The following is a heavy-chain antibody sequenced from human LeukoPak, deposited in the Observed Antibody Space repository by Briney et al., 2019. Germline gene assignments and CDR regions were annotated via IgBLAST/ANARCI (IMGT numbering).Heavy chain of an antibody. V-gene: IGHV4-30-2*01. D-gene: IGHD3-10*01. Sequence: SQTLSLTCAVSGGSISSGGYSWSCIRQPPGKGLEWIGYIYHSGSTYYNPSLKSRVTISVDRSKNQFSLKLSSVTAADTAVYYCARATYYYGSGSSFRAYYFDYWGQGTLVTVSS. CDR3: ARATYYYGSGSSFRAYYFDY. CDR1: GGSISSGGYS. J-gene: IGHJ4*02. CDR2: IYHSGST.